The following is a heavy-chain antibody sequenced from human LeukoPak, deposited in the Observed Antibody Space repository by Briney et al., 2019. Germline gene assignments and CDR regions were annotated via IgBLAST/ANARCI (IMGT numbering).Heavy chain of an antibody. CDR2: IHSDGTT. J-gene: IGHJ3*02. Sequence: GESLRLSCAASGFTVSNNYMNWVRQAPGKGLEWASLIHSDGTTYYADSVKGRFTISRDNSKNTLYLQMNSLRAEDTAVYYCARGSRGAFDIWGQGTTVTVSS. CDR3: ARGSRGAFDI. V-gene: IGHV3-53*01. CDR1: GFTVSNNY.